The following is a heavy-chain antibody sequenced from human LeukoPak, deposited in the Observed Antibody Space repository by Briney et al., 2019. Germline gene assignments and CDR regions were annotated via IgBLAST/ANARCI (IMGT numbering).Heavy chain of an antibody. Sequence: PSQTLSLTCTVSGGSISSGGYYWSWIRQPPGKGLEWIGYIYHSGSTYYNPSLKSRVTISVDRSKNQFSLKLSSVTAADTAVYYCARKGRRDGYSLNAFDIWGQGTMVTVSS. CDR1: GGSISSGGYY. V-gene: IGHV4-30-2*01. CDR3: ARKGRRDGYSLNAFDI. D-gene: IGHD5-24*01. CDR2: IYHSGST. J-gene: IGHJ3*02.